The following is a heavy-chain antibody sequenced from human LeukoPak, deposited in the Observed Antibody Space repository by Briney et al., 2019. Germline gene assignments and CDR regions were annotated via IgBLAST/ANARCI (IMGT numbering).Heavy chain of an antibody. CDR3: ARRQLEYYYGSGSPAGGMDV. V-gene: IGHV5-10-1*01. CDR2: IDPSDSYT. CDR1: GYNFTSYW. Sequence: KPGESLRISCKGSGYNFTSYWISWVRQMPGKGLEWMGRIDPSDSYTNYSPSFQGHVTISADKSISTAYLQWSSLKASDTAMYYCARRQLEYYYGSGSPAGGMDVWGKGTTVTVSS. D-gene: IGHD3-10*01. J-gene: IGHJ6*04.